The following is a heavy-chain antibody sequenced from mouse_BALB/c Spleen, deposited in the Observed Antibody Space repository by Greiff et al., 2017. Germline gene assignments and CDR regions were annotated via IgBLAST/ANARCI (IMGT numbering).Heavy chain of an antibody. CDR3: ARKDGYGYWFAY. CDR2: ISSGGSYT. CDR1: GFTFSSYA. J-gene: IGHJ3*01. D-gene: IGHD1-2*01. V-gene: IGHV5-9-3*01. Sequence: DVQLVESGGGLVKPGGSLKLSCAASGFTFSSYAMSWVRQTPEKRLEWVATISSGGSYTYYPDSVKGRFTISRDNAKNTLYLQMSSLRSEDTAMYYCARKDGYGYWFAYWGQGTLVTVSA.